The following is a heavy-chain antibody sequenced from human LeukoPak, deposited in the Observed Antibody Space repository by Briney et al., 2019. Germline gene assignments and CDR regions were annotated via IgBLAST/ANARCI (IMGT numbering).Heavy chain of an antibody. J-gene: IGHJ4*02. V-gene: IGHV3-21*01. Sequence: GGSLRLSCAASEFTFSSYSMNWVRQAPGKGLEWVSSISSSSSYIYYADSVKGRFTISRDNAKNSLYLQMNSLRAEDTAVYYCARNSNSSGDYKFDYWGQGTLVTVSS. CDR1: EFTFSSYS. D-gene: IGHD4-17*01. CDR3: ARNSNSSGDYKFDY. CDR2: ISSSSSYI.